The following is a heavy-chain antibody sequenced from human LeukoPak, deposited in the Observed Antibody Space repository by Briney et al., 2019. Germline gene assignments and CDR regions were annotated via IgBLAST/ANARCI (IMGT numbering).Heavy chain of an antibody. CDR1: GYTFTGYY. J-gene: IGHJ6*02. V-gene: IGHV1-2*02. CDR2: INPNSGGT. D-gene: IGHD2-2*01. Sequence: ASVKVSCKASGYTFTGYYMHWVRQAPGQGLEWMGWINPNSGGTNYAQKFQGRVTMTRDTSISTAYMERSRLGSDDTAVYYCARDFTNPTYYYYYGMDVWGQGTTVTVSS. CDR3: ARDFTNPTYYYYYGMDV.